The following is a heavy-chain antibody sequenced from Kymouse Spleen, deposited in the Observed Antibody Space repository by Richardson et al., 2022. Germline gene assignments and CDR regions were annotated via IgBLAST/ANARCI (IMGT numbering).Heavy chain of an antibody. J-gene: IGHJ3*02. CDR2: IWYDGSNK. Sequence: QVQLVESGGGVVQPGRSLRLSCAASGFTFSSYGMHWVRQAPGKGLEWVAVIWYDGSNKYYADSVKGRFTISRDNSKNTLYLQMNSLRAEDTAVYYCARDQWLEGAFDIWGQGTMVTVSS. D-gene: IGHD6-19*01. CDR1: GFTFSSYG. V-gene: IGHV3-33*01. CDR3: ARDQWLEGAFDI.